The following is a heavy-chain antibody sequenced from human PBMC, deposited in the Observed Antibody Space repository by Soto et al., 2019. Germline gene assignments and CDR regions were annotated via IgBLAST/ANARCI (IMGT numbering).Heavy chain of an antibody. J-gene: IGHJ4*02. D-gene: IGHD2-2*01. V-gene: IGHV3-21*01. CDR3: AGVGGIVVVPAPSNY. CDR1: GFTFSSYS. Sequence: EVQLVESGGGLVKPGGSLRLSCAASGFTFSSYSMNWVRQAPGKGLEWVSSISSSSSYIYYADSVKGRFTIPRDNAKNSLYLQMNSLRAEDTSVYYCAGVGGIVVVPAPSNYWGQGTLGPVSS. CDR2: ISSSSSYI.